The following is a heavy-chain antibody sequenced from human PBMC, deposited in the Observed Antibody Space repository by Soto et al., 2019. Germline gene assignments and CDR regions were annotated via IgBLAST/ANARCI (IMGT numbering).Heavy chain of an antibody. CDR2: INPSGGSA. CDR3: ARDPPLGGGTKRAFEY. CDR1: GYTFTDYY. Sequence: QVQLGQSGAEVKKPGASVKVSCKASGYTFTDYYIHWVRQAPGQGLEWMGLINPSGGSASYAQKFQSRDTMTRETSTSTVYMALSGLRSEDTAVYYCARDPPLGGGTKRAFEYWGQGTLVTVSS. J-gene: IGHJ4*02. V-gene: IGHV1-46*01. D-gene: IGHD1-1*01.